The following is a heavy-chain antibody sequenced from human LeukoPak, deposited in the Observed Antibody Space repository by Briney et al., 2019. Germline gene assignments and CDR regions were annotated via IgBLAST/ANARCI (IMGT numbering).Heavy chain of an antibody. J-gene: IGHJ4*02. V-gene: IGHV3-21*06. CDR3: AKSGGFFDT. Sequence: GGSLRLSCAASGFTFSSYSMNWVRQAPGKGLEWVSSISSSSSYIYYADSVKGRFTISRDNAQNLLYLHMNSLRAEDTGVYHCAKSGGFFDTWGQGTLVTVSS. CDR2: ISSSSSYI. D-gene: IGHD1-26*01. CDR1: GFTFSSYS.